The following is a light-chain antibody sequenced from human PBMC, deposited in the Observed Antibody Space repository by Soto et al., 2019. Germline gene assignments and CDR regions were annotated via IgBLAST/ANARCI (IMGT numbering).Light chain of an antibody. CDR3: NSYTTSSTYV. CDR2: DVS. J-gene: IGLJ1*01. V-gene: IGLV2-14*01. CDR1: SSDVGGYNY. Sequence: SVLTQPASVSGSPGQPITISCTGTSSDVGGYNYVSWYQQHPGKAPKVMIYDVSNRPSGVSNRFSGSKSGNTASLTFFGLQAEDEADYYCNSYTTSSTYVFGTGTKVTVL.